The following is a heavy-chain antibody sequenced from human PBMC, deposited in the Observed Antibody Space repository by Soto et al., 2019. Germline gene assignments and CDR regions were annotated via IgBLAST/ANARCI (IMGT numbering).Heavy chain of an antibody. CDR1: GGSISGYY. V-gene: IGHV4-59*04. CDR3: VRREAVAGSQFDF. Sequence: PETLSLTCTVSGGSISGYYWSWVRQPPGKGLEWIGHIYFTGTSSYSPSLKSRVTMFVDTSKNNFSLRLTSVTAADTAVYYCVRREAVAGSQFDFWGQGTLVTVSS. D-gene: IGHD6-19*01. J-gene: IGHJ4*02. CDR2: IYFTGTS.